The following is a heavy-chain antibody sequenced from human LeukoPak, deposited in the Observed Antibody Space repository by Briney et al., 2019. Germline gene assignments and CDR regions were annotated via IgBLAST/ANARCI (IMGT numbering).Heavy chain of an antibody. CDR1: GFTFSSYA. D-gene: IGHD3-9*01. CDR3: ARGSQERWLPYYFDY. CDR2: ISYDGSNK. Sequence: GGSLRLSCAASGFTFSSYAMHWVRQAPGKGLEWVAVISYDGSNKYYADSVKGRFTISRDNSKNTLYLQMNSLRAEDTAVYYCARGSQERWLPYYFDYWGQGTLVTVSS. J-gene: IGHJ4*02. V-gene: IGHV3-30-3*01.